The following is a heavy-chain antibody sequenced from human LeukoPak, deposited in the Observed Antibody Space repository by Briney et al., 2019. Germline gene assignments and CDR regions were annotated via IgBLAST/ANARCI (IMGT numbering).Heavy chain of an antibody. V-gene: IGHV3-66*01. D-gene: IGHD6-19*01. Sequence: GGSLRLSCAASGFTVSSNYMSWVRQAPGKGLEWVSVIYSGGSTYYADSVKGRFTISRDNSKNTLYLQMNSLRAEDTAVYYCARGGQWLVYGLNYWGQGTLVTVSS. CDR3: ARGGQWLVYGLNY. J-gene: IGHJ4*02. CDR1: GFTVSSNY. CDR2: IYSGGST.